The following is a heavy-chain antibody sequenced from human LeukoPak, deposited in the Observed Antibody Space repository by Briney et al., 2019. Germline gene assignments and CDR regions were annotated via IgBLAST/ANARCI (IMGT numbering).Heavy chain of an antibody. V-gene: IGHV4-61*02. J-gene: IGHJ3*02. CDR1: GGSISSGSYY. Sequence: PSETLSLTCTVSGGSISSGSYYWSWIRQPAGKGLEWIGRIYTSGSTNYNPSLKSRVTISVDTSKNQFSLKLSSVTAADTAVYYCARERYIAAAGEPIRGQGTMVTVSS. CDR2: IYTSGST. CDR3: ARERYIAAAGEPI. D-gene: IGHD6-13*01.